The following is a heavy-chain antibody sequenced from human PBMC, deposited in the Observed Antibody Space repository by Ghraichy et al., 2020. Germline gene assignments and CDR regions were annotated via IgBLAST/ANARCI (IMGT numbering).Heavy chain of an antibody. V-gene: IGHV3-23*01. Sequence: GGSLRLSCAASGFTFSSYAMSWVRQAPGKGLEWVSAISGSGGSTYYADPVKGRFTISRDNSKNTLYLQMNSLRAEDTAVYYCAKDHETDYYDSSGYFPPYNWGQGTLVTVSS. CDR2: ISGSGGST. CDR3: AKDHETDYYDSSGYFPPYN. J-gene: IGHJ4*02. CDR1: GFTFSSYA. D-gene: IGHD3-22*01.